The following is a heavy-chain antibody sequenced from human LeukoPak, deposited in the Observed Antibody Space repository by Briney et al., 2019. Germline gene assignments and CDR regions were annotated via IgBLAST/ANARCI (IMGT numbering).Heavy chain of an antibody. CDR2: IYYSGGT. V-gene: IGHV4-59*01. Sequence: PSETLSLTCTVSGGSISSYYWSWIRQPPGKGLEWIGYIYYSGGTNYNPSLKSRVTMLVDTSKNQFSLKLSSVTAADTAVYYCARDKDYFDSGGAFDIWGQGTMVTVSS. CDR1: GGSISSYY. J-gene: IGHJ3*02. D-gene: IGHD3-22*01. CDR3: ARDKDYFDSGGAFDI.